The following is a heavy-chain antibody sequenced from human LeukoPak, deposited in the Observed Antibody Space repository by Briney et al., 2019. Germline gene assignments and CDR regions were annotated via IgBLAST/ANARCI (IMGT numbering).Heavy chain of an antibody. CDR3: ARIRSGSYFDY. CDR2: INPSGGST. V-gene: IGHV1-46*01. CDR1: GYTFTTYF. D-gene: IGHD1-26*01. Sequence: ASVKVSCKASGYTFTTYFMHWVRQAPGQGLEWMGIINPSGGSTSYAQKFQGRVTMTRDTSTSTAYMELRSLRSDDTAVYYCARIRSGSYFDYWGQGTLVTVSS. J-gene: IGHJ4*02.